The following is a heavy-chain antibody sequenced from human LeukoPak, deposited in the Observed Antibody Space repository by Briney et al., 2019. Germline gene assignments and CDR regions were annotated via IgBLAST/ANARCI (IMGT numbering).Heavy chain of an antibody. CDR3: AKGDRSGSYYNSFDP. Sequence: PGGSLTLSCAASGFTFDDYAMHWVRQGPGKGLEWVSLINGDGGSTYYADSVKGRFTISRDNSKNSLYLEMNSLRTEDTAFYYCAKGDRSGSYYNSFDPWGQGTLVTVSS. CDR1: GFTFDDYA. V-gene: IGHV3-43*02. J-gene: IGHJ5*02. CDR2: INGDGGST. D-gene: IGHD1-26*01.